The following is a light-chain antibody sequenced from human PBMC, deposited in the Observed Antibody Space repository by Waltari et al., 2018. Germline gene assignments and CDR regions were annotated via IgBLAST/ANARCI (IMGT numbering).Light chain of an antibody. Sequence: DIQMTQSPSTLSASVGDRVTITCRASQSISNWLAWYQQKQGKAPKLLIYKASTLDSGVPARCSGSGSGTEFTLTISSLQPDDFATYYCQQYNSYSLLTFGGGTKVEIK. CDR3: QQYNSYSLLT. V-gene: IGKV1-5*03. CDR1: QSISNW. J-gene: IGKJ4*01. CDR2: KAS.